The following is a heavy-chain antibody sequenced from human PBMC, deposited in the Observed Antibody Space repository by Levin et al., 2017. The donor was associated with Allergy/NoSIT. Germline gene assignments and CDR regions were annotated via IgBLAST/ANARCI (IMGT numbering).Heavy chain of an antibody. CDR2: INQDGSEK. CDR3: ARDKAAGATLFDY. J-gene: IGHJ4*02. Sequence: GGSLRLSCAASGFTFSSYWMSWVRQAPGKGLEWVANINQDGSEKYYVDSVKGRFTISRDNAKNSLCLQMNSLRAEDTAVYYCARDKAAGATLFDYWGQGTLVPVSS. CDR1: GFTFSSYW. V-gene: IGHV3-7*01. D-gene: IGHD1-26*01.